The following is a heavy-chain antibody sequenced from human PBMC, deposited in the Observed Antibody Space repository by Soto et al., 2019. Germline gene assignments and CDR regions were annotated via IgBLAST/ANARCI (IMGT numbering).Heavy chain of an antibody. CDR1: GYSISSGYY. V-gene: IGHV4-38-2*01. D-gene: IGHD6-19*01. Sequence: SETLSLTCAVSGYSISSGYYWGWIRQPPGKGLEWIGSIYHSGSTYYNPSLKSRVTVSVDTSKNQFSLKLSSVTAADTAVYYCATFIGTAVAGTWDYWGQGTLVTVSS. CDR3: ATFIGTAVAGTWDY. J-gene: IGHJ4*02. CDR2: IYHSGST.